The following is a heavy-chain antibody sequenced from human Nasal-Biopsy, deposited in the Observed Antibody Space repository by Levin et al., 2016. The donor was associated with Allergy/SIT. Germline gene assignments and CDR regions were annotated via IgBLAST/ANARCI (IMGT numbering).Heavy chain of an antibody. CDR1: GFTLSNYW. V-gene: IGHV3-7*01. CDR2: INLDGSEK. D-gene: IGHD3-3*01. J-gene: IGHJ4*02. CDR3: GRDREGSRSLQWLSSPRCDH. Sequence: GSLKISCAASGFTLSNYWMNWVRQAPGKGLEWVANINLDGSEKNYLASVKGRFTVSRDNAKNSLYLQMNSLRAEDTAVYYCGRDREGSRSLQWLSSPRCDHWGQGTLVTVSS.